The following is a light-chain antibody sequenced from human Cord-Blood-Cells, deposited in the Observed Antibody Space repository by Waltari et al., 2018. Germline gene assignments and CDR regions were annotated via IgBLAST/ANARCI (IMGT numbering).Light chain of an antibody. CDR1: QGISIY. V-gene: IGKV1-8*01. CDR3: QQYYSYPYT. CDR2: AAS. Sequence: AIRMTQSPSSFSASTGDRVTITCRASQGISIYLAWYQQEPGKAPKLLIYAASTLQSGVPSRFSGSGSGTDFTLTISCLQSEDFATYYCQQYYSYPYTFGQGTKLEIK. J-gene: IGKJ2*01.